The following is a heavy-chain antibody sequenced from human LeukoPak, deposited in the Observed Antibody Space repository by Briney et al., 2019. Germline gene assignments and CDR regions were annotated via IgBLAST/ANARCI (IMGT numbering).Heavy chain of an antibody. CDR3: ARWQDSSGGVDY. CDR2: INPNSGGT. Sequence: ASVKVSCKASGYTFTGYYIHWVRQASGQGLEWMGWINPNSGGTNYAQKFQGRVTMTRDTSISTAYMELSRLRSDDTAVYYCARWQDSSGGVDYWGQGTLVTVSS. V-gene: IGHV1-2*02. D-gene: IGHD6-19*01. J-gene: IGHJ4*02. CDR1: GYTFTGYY.